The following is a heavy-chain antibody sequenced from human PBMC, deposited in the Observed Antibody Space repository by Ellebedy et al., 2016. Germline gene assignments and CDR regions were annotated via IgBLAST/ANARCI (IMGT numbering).Heavy chain of an antibody. D-gene: IGHD6-19*01. V-gene: IGHV1-18*01. Sequence: ASVKVSCKASGYTFTSYGISWVRQAPGQGLEWMGWISAYNGNTNYAQKLQGRVTMTTDTSTSTAYMELRSLRSDDTAVYYCARRSSGWYHYYGMDVWGQGTTVTVSS. CDR2: ISAYNGNT. CDR1: GYTFTSYG. J-gene: IGHJ6*02. CDR3: ARRSSGWYHYYGMDV.